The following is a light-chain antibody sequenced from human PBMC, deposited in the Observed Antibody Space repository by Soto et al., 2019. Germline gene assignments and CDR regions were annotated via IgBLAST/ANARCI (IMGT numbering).Light chain of an antibody. CDR1: QSVTSRY. Sequence: ENVLTQSPGTLSLSPGERATLSCRATQSVTSRYFAWYQQKPGQAPRLLIYGVSSRATDIPDRFSGSGSGTDVTLTISRLEPEDVVVYYCQQYSTLPHTFGQGTKLEVK. CDR2: GVS. J-gene: IGKJ2*01. V-gene: IGKV3-20*01. CDR3: QQYSTLPHT.